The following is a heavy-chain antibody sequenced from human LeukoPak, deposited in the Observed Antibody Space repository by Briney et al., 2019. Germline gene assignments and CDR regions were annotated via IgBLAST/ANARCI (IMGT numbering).Heavy chain of an antibody. Sequence: GGSLRLSCAASGFTFSSYAMSWVRQAPGKGLEWVSGISSSGGSTSYADSVKGRFTISRDNSKNTLYLQMNSLRAVDTAVYYCAKRSGSTWYGDLDYWGQGALVTVSS. CDR1: GFTFSSYA. V-gene: IGHV3-23*01. D-gene: IGHD6-13*01. J-gene: IGHJ4*02. CDR3: AKRSGSTWYGDLDY. CDR2: ISSSGGST.